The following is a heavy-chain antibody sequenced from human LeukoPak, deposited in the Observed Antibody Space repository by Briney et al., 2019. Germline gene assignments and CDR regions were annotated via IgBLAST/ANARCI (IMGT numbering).Heavy chain of an antibody. CDR3: ARDPFDY. Sequence: SETLSLTYAVSGYSISSGYYWGWIRQPPGKGLEWIGSIYHSGSTYYNPSLKSRVTISVDTSKNQFSLQLSSVTAADTAVYYCARDPFDYWGQGTLVTVSS. CDR2: IYHSGST. J-gene: IGHJ4*02. CDR1: GYSISSGYY. V-gene: IGHV4-38-2*02.